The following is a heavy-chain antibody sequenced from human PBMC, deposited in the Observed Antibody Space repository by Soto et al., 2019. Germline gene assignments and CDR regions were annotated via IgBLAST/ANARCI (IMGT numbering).Heavy chain of an antibody. CDR2: IKQDGSEK. CDR1: GFTFTRYS. Sequence: GSVQLSCAASGFTFTRYSMSWVRQAPGKGLECVANIKQDGSEKYYFDSVKGRFTISRDNAKNSLYLQMNSLRAEDTAVYYCAREWYGTIVGARDDAFDIWGQGTMVTVSS. J-gene: IGHJ3*02. CDR3: AREWYGTIVGARDDAFDI. D-gene: IGHD1-26*01. V-gene: IGHV3-7*01.